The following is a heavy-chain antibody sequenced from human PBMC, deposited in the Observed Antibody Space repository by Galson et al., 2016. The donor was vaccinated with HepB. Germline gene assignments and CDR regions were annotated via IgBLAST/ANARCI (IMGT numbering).Heavy chain of an antibody. D-gene: IGHD3-10*01. CDR1: GFTFDSYA. V-gene: IGHV3-23*01. J-gene: IGHJ4*02. CDR3: AKDGNGEKRPYYFDY. CDR2: ISGSGNDR. Sequence: SLRLSCAASGFTFDSYAMTWVRQAPAKGLEWVSAISGSGNDRYYADSVKGRFIISRDNSKNTLYLQMNNVTVDDTAVYFCAKDGNGEKRPYYFDYWGQGVRVTVSS.